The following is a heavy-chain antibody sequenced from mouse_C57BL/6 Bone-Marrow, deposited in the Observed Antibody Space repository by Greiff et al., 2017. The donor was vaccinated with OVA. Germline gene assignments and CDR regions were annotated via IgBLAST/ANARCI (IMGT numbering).Heavy chain of an antibody. Sequence: EVMVVESGGGLVKPGGSLKLSCAASGFTFSSYAMSWVRQTPEKRLEWVATISDGGSYTYYPDNVKGRFTISRDNAKNNLYLQMSHLKSEDTAMYYCARASYYYGSSSPYAMDYWGQGTSVTVSS. J-gene: IGHJ4*01. V-gene: IGHV5-4*03. CDR3: ARASYYYGSSSPYAMDY. CDR1: GFTFSSYA. CDR2: ISDGGSYT. D-gene: IGHD1-1*01.